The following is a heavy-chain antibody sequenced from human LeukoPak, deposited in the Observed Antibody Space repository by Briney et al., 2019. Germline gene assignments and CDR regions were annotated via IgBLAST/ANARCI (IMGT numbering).Heavy chain of an antibody. Sequence: GGSLRLSCATSGLTFRTTWMHWVRQAPGKGLMWVSRINRGGSRTDYADSVKGRFTISRDDAKNTLYLQLNSLRAEDTAVYFCARGGSDTAMAHDYWGQGTLVTVSS. CDR2: INRGGSRT. CDR3: ARGGSDTAMAHDY. V-gene: IGHV3-74*01. J-gene: IGHJ4*02. CDR1: GLTFRTTW. D-gene: IGHD5-18*01.